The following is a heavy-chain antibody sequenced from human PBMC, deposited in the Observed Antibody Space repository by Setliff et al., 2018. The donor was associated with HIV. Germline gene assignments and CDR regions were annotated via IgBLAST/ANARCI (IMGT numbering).Heavy chain of an antibody. V-gene: IGHV1-3*01. CDR1: GYTFTNYA. CDR3: ARALSYGSGTYSAAGF. J-gene: IGHJ4*02. CDR2: INAGNGNT. Sequence: GASVKVSCKASGYTFTNYAIHWVRQAPGQGLEWMGWINAGNGNTESSKKFQGRVTNTRETSATTAYMELSSLTPEDTAIYFCARALSYGSGTYSAAGFWGQGTLVTVSS. D-gene: IGHD3-10*01.